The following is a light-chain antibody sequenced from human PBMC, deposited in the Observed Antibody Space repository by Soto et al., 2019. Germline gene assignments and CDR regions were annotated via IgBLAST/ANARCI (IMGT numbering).Light chain of an antibody. CDR2: EVT. J-gene: IGLJ1*01. V-gene: IGLV2-8*01. CDR1: SSDVGGYNY. Sequence: QSVLTQPPSASGSPGQAVAISCTGTSSDVGGYNYVSWYQQHPGKAPKLPIYEVTKRPSGVPDRFSGSKSGNTASLTVSGLQAEDEADYYCCSYGGNDNYVFGTGTEVTVL. CDR3: CSYGGNDNYV.